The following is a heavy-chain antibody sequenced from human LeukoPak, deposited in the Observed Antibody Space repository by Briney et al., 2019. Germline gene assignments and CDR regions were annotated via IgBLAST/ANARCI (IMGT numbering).Heavy chain of an antibody. CDR1: GGSISSYY. CDR2: IYYSGST. J-gene: IGHJ4*02. CDR3: ARRDGYNSCFDY. D-gene: IGHD5-24*01. Sequence: SETLSLTCTVSGGSISSYYWSWIRQPPGKGLEWIGYIYYSGSTNCNPSLKSRVTISVDTSKNQFSLKLSSVTAADTAVYYCARRDGYNSCFDYWGQGTLVTVSS. V-gene: IGHV4-59*08.